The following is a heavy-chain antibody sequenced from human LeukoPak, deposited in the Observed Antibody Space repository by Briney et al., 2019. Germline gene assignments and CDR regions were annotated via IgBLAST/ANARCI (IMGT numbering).Heavy chain of an antibody. J-gene: IGHJ6*02. V-gene: IGHV3-30*04. CDR2: ISYDGSNK. D-gene: IGHD5-24*01. Sequence: GGSLRLSCAASGFTFSSYAMHWVRQAPGRGLEWVAVISYDGSNKYYADSVKGRFTISRDNSKNTLYLQMSSLRAEDTAVYYCARSDGYYYYGMDVWGQGTTVTVSS. CDR1: GFTFSSYA. CDR3: ARSDGYYYYGMDV.